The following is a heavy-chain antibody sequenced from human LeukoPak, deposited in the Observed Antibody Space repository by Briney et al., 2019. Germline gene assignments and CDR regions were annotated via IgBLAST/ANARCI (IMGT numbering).Heavy chain of an antibody. CDR3: ARGGGVAVAGSFY. CDR2: INPNSGDT. CDR1: GYIFTVYY. D-gene: IGHD6-19*01. Sequence: ASVKVSCKASGYIFTVYYIHWVRQAPGQGLEWMGWINPNSGDTKYAQKFQGRVTMTRDTSISTAHMELSRLTSDDTAVYYCARGGGVAVAGSFYWGQGTLVTVSA. V-gene: IGHV1-2*02. J-gene: IGHJ4*02.